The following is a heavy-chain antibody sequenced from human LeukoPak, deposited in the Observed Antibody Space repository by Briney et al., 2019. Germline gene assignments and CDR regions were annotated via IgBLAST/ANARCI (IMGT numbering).Heavy chain of an antibody. CDR2: ISGSSGST. CDR3: ARRRLQIDY. CDR1: GFIFSSFA. J-gene: IGHJ4*02. Sequence: GGSLRLSCAASGFIFSSFAMSWVRQAPGKGLEWVSSISGSSGSTYYADSVKGRFIISRESSQNTLYLQMHSLTVEDAAIYYCARRRLQIDYWGQGTLVTVSS. V-gene: IGHV3-23*01. D-gene: IGHD4-11*01.